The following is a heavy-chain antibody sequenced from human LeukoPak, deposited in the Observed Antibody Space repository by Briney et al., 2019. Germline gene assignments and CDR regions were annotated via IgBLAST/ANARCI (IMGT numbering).Heavy chain of an antibody. J-gene: IGHJ4*02. Sequence: QPGGSLRLSCVASGFTFSSYNMNWVRQAPGKGLGWISYISSSSSTIYYADSVKGRFTISRDNAKNSLYLQMNSLRAEDTAVYYCARDRKVWFLDYRGQGTLVTVSS. CDR2: ISSSSSTI. CDR3: ARDRKVWFLDY. CDR1: GFTFSSYN. V-gene: IGHV3-48*01. D-gene: IGHD3-10*01.